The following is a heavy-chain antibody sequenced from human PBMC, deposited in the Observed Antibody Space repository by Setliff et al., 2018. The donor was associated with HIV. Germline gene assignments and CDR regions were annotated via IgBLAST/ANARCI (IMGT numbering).Heavy chain of an antibody. Sequence: SETLSLTCTVSGDSINTHCWSWIRQPPGKGLEWIGCISHSGNTNFNPSLNSRVTISLDTSKNQFSLRLTSLTAADTAIYYCARSTVGAGASFPWGRGILVTVSS. J-gene: IGHJ5*02. D-gene: IGHD1-26*01. CDR3: ARSTVGAGASFP. V-gene: IGHV4-59*11. CDR2: ISHSGNT. CDR1: GDSINTHC.